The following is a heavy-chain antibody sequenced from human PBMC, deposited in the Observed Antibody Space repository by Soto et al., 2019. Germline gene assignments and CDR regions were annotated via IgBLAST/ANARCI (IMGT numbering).Heavy chain of an antibody. J-gene: IGHJ4*02. D-gene: IGHD4-17*01. CDR3: ARHPQYGPLAY. Sequence: QLQLQESGPGLVKPSETLSLTCTVSGDSGGFISSSSYHWGWIRQPPGKGLEWIGNIYSSGSTYYTPSLKSRVTVTVGTCESQSSLRLTSVTAEDTAVDYCARHPQYGPLAYWGQGTLVTVS. V-gene: IGHV4-39*01. CDR2: IYSSGST. CDR1: GDSGGFISSSSYH.